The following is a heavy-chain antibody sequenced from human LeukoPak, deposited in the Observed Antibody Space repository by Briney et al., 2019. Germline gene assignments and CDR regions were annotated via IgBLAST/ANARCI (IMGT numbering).Heavy chain of an antibody. Sequence: GGSLRLSCAASGFTFDDYGMSWVRQAPGKGLEWVANIKQDGSEKYYVDSVKGRFTISRDNAKNSLHLQMNSLRAEDTAVYYCARGHWGDAFDIWGQGTMVTVSS. CDR1: GFTFDDYG. V-gene: IGHV3-7*01. CDR3: ARGHWGDAFDI. CDR2: IKQDGSEK. J-gene: IGHJ3*02. D-gene: IGHD7-27*01.